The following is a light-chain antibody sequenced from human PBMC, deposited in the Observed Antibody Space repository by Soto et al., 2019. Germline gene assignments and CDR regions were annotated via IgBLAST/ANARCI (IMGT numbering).Light chain of an antibody. CDR2: GVI. CDR1: SSDVGGYNY. Sequence: QSVLTQPASVSGSPGQSITISCTGTSSDVGGYNYVSWYQQHPGKAPKLMIYGVINRPSGISNRFSGSKSGNTASLTISGLQADDEADYYCSSYTTTSSYVFGTGTKVTVL. J-gene: IGLJ1*01. V-gene: IGLV2-14*01. CDR3: SSYTTTSSYV.